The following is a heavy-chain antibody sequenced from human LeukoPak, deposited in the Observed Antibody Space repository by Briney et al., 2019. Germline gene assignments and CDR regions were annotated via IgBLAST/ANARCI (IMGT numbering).Heavy chain of an antibody. CDR1: GYTFTNHD. CDR2: INPGNGNT. J-gene: IGHJ5*02. CDR3: ARGIVVRGSNT. V-gene: IGHV1-3*03. D-gene: IGHD3-10*01. Sequence: ASVKVSCKASGYTFTNHDLHWVRQAPGQRLEWMGWINPGNGNTKYSQEFQGRVTMTRNTSISTAYMELSSLRSEDTAVYYCARGIVVRGSNTWGQGTLVTVSS.